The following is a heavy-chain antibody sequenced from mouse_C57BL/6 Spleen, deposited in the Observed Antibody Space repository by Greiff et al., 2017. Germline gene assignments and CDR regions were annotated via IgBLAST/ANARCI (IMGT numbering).Heavy chain of an antibody. CDR3: ARPLYERDYYAMDY. V-gene: IGHV5-17*01. CDR2: ISSGSSTI. CDR1: GFTFSDYG. Sequence: EVQLVESGGGLVKPGGSLKLSCAASGFTFSDYGMHWVRQAPGKGLEWVAYISSGSSTIYYADTVKGRFTISRDNAKNTLFLQMTSLRSEDTAMYYCARPLYERDYYAMDYWGQGTSVTVSS. J-gene: IGHJ4*01. D-gene: IGHD1-1*01.